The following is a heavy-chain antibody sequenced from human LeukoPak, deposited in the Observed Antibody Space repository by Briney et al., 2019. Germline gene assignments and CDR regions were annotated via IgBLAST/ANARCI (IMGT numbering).Heavy chain of an antibody. V-gene: IGHV3-48*03. D-gene: IGHD3-10*02. Sequence: GGSLGCARAGTGFSFGNEKNWVRQAPGKGLEWVSYISSSGSTIYYADSVKGRFTISRDNAKNSLYLQMNSLRAEDTAVYYCAELGITMIGGVWGKGTTVTISS. CDR1: GFSFGNE. CDR3: AELGITMIGGV. J-gene: IGHJ6*04. CDR2: ISSSGSTI.